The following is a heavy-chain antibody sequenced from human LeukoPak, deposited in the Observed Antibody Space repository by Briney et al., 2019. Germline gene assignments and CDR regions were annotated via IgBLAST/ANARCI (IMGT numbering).Heavy chain of an antibody. CDR3: ARVYGDYVGHYFDY. D-gene: IGHD4-17*01. Sequence: SETLSLTCTVSGGSISSSCYYWGWLRQPPGKGVEWIGISYCSGSTYYDPSLKSRFTISVDTSKNPFSLTLSSVTAADTPVYYCARVYGDYVGHYFDYWGQGTLVTVSS. CDR1: GGSISSSCYY. V-gene: IGHV4-39*01. CDR2: SYCSGST. J-gene: IGHJ4*02.